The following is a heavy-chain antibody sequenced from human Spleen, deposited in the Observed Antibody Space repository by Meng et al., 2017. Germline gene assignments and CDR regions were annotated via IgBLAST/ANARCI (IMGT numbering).Heavy chain of an antibody. V-gene: IGHV3-30*03. CDR1: GFTFSSYD. CDR2: VSSDGSSQ. J-gene: IGHJ4*02. D-gene: IGHD4-17*01. CDR3: ALGMTTLTT. Sequence: QVQLVESGGGVVQPGRSLRLSCAAAGFTFSSYDMHWIRQAPGKGLEWVAVVSSDGSSQNYADSVKGRFTISRDNSKKTVLLQMDGLRGEDAAMYYCALGMTTLTTGGQGTLVTVSS.